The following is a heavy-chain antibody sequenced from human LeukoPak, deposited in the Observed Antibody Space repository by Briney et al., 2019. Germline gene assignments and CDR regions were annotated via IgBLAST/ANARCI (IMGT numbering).Heavy chain of an antibody. CDR2: FYWDDDK. Sequence: SGPTLVNPTQTLTLTCSFSGFSLSTRGVSVGWIRQPPGKALEWLAVFYWDDDKLYSPSLKSRVTISKDTSRNQVVLTMTNMDPVDTGTYWCARGRNYYSGSGRYVPRHYFDYWGQGTLVTVSS. V-gene: IGHV2-5*02. CDR1: GFSLSTRGVS. J-gene: IGHJ4*02. D-gene: IGHD3-10*01. CDR3: ARGRNYYSGSGRYVPRHYFDY.